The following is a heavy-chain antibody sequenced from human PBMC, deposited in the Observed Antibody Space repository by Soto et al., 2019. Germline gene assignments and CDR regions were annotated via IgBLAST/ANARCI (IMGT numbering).Heavy chain of an antibody. CDR2: TYSGDNT. J-gene: IGHJ4*02. V-gene: IGHV3-53*01. D-gene: IGHD3-22*01. Sequence: GGSLRLACAASGITVTTNYMSWVRQAPGKGLEWVSVTYSGDNTYYADSVKGRFTISRDNSKNTLYLQMNSLRAEDTAVYYCALRTYYYDSSSYYPGDYWGQGTQVTVSS. CDR3: ALRTYYYDSSSYYPGDY. CDR1: GITVTTNY.